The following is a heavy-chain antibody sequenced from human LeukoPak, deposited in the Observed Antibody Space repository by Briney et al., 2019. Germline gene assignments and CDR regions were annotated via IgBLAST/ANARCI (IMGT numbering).Heavy chain of an antibody. V-gene: IGHV1-24*01. D-gene: IGHD3-10*01. CDR1: GYTLTELS. J-gene: IGHJ4*02. CDR3: ATDPIMNRGVNFDY. Sequence: GASVKVSCKVSGYTLTELSMHWVRQAPGKGLEWMGGFDPEDGETIYAQKFQGRVTMTEDTSTDTAYMELSSLRSEDTAVYYCATDPIMNRGVNFDYWGQGTLATVSS. CDR2: FDPEDGET.